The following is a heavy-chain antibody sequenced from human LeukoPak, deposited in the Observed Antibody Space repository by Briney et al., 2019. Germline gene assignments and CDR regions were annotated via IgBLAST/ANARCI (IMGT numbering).Heavy chain of an antibody. CDR3: AGDTLEYSNSPDALDI. CDR2: IGSSGSTV. J-gene: IGHJ3*02. CDR1: GFTFSAYE. Sequence: GGSLRLSCAASGFTFSAYEMNWVRQAPGKGLEWVSYIGSSGSTVYYADSVKGRFTISRDNAKNSLYMQMESLRDEDTAIYYCAGDTLEYSNSPDALDIWGQGTMVTVSS. D-gene: IGHD4-23*01. V-gene: IGHV3-48*03.